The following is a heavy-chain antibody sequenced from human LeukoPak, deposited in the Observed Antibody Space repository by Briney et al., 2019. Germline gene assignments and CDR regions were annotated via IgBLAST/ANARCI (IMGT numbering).Heavy chain of an antibody. V-gene: IGHV1-18*01. CDR2: IRAYNGNT. CDR1: GCTFTSHG. CDR3: ARENNDDILTGFLYYYGMHV. Sequence: ATVKVSYKPSGCTFTSHGMSLLRLAPGQALEWMGWIRAYNGNTNCEMKLQGRVTMTPYTSTRTANTVLRSLRSDDTAVYYGARENNDDILTGFLYYYGMHVWDQGTTVTVSS. J-gene: IGHJ6*02. D-gene: IGHD3-9*01.